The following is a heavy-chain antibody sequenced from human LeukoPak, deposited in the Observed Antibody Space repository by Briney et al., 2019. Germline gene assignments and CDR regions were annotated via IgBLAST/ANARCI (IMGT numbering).Heavy chain of an antibody. J-gene: IGHJ3*02. V-gene: IGHV3-33*06. D-gene: IGHD2-15*01. CDR2: IWYDGSNK. Sequence: GRSLRLSCAASGFTFSSYGMHWVRQAPGKGLEWVAVIWYDGSNKYYADSVKGRFTISRDNSKNTLYLQMNSLRAEDTAVYYCAKFMGGSRNDAFDIWGQGTMVTVSS. CDR1: GFTFSSYG. CDR3: AKFMGGSRNDAFDI.